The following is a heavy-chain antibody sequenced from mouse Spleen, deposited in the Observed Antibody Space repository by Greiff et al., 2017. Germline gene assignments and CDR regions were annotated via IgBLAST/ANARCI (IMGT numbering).Heavy chain of an antibody. CDR3: TGTTVVAPFAY. CDR1: GFTFSSYA. J-gene: IGHJ3*01. Sequence: EVQGVESGEGLVKPGGSLKLSCAASGFTFSSYAMSWVRQTPEKRLEWVAYISSGGDYIYYADTVKGRFTISRDNARNTLYLQMSSLKSEDTAMYYCTGTTVVAPFAYWGQGTLVTVSA. V-gene: IGHV5-9-1*02. CDR2: ISSGGDYI. D-gene: IGHD1-1*01.